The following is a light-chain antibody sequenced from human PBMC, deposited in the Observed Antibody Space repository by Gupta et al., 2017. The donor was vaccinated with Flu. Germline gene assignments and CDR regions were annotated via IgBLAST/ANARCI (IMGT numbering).Light chain of an antibody. CDR2: DAS. CDR1: QSVSSY. J-gene: IGKJ1*01. V-gene: IGKV3-11*01. Sequence: EIVLTQSPATLSVSPGERATTSCRASQSVSSYLAWYQQKPCQAPRLLIYDASNRATGIPARFSGSGSGTDFTLTISSLEPEDFAVYYCQQRSNWPKTFGQGTKVEIK. CDR3: QQRSNWPKT.